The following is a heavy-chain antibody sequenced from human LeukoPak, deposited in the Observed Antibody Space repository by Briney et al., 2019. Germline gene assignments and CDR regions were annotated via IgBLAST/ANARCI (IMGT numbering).Heavy chain of an antibody. CDR1: GFTFSTYA. CDR3: AKDRRSWTAMTVDY. Sequence: PGGSLILSCAASGFTFSTYAMNWVRQAPGKGLEWVSVITGSGDKTNYADSVKGRFTISRDNSKNMLYLQMNSLRDEDTAVYYCAKDRRSWTAMTVDYWGQGILVTVSS. D-gene: IGHD2-21*02. J-gene: IGHJ4*02. V-gene: IGHV3-23*01. CDR2: ITGSGDKT.